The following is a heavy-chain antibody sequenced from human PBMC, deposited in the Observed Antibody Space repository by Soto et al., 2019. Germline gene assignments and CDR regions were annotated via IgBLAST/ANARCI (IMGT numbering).Heavy chain of an antibody. J-gene: IGHJ5*02. CDR3: AHRPVNWGGELFNWFEP. V-gene: IGHV2-5*01. Sequence: QITLRESGPTLVKPTQPLTLTCTFSGFSLTSGEGVGWIRQPPGKALEWLAAIYWNDDKRYSPSLQNRLTIAKDTSKNQVVLTMTNMDPLDTATYFCAHRPVNWGGELFNWFEPWGQGTLVTVSS. CDR1: GFSLTSGEG. D-gene: IGHD1-26*01. CDR2: IYWNDDK.